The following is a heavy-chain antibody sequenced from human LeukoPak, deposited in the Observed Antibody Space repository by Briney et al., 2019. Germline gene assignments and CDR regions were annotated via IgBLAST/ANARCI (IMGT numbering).Heavy chain of an antibody. CDR2: ISNNGGYT. Sequence: GGSLRLSCAASGFTFSSSAMSWVRQAPGKGLEWVSAISNNGGYTYYADSVQGRFTISRDNAKNSLYLQINSLRAEDTAVYYCARDVDGYSHWGQGTLVTVSS. CDR3: ARDVDGYSH. J-gene: IGHJ4*02. D-gene: IGHD5-24*01. CDR1: GFTFSSSA. V-gene: IGHV3-23*01.